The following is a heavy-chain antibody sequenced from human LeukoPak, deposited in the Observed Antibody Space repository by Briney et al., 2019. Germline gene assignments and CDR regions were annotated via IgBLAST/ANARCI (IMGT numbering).Heavy chain of an antibody. CDR3: ARVGWELPDAFDI. J-gene: IGHJ3*02. CDR1: GYTFTGYY. D-gene: IGHD1-26*01. Sequence: ASVKVSCKASGYTFTGYYIHWVRQAPGQGLEWMGWINPNSGGTNYAQKFQGRVTMTRDTSISTAYMELSRLRSDDTAVYYCARVGWELPDAFDIWGQGTMVTVSS. V-gene: IGHV1-2*02. CDR2: INPNSGGT.